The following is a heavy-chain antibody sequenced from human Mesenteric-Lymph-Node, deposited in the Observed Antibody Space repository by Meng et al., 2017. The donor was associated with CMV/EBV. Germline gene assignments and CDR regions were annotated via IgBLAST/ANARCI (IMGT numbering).Heavy chain of an antibody. V-gene: IGHV3-7*01. CDR1: GFTFSIYW. Sequence: GESLKISCAASGFTFSIYWMTWVRQAPGKGLEWVANIKLDGSEQYYMDSVKGRFTISRDNAKNSVYLQMNSLRAEDTAVYYCARGGDFYVMDVWGQGTTVTVSS. CDR2: IKLDGSEQ. CDR3: ARGGDFYVMDV. D-gene: IGHD3-10*01. J-gene: IGHJ6*02.